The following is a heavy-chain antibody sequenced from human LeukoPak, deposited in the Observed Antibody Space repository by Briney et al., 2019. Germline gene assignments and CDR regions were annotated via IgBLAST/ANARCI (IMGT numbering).Heavy chain of an antibody. Sequence: GGSLRLSCAVSGFSVSSNYMSWVRQAPGKGLEWVSVIYSGGGIYYADSVKGRFTSSRDSSKNMMYLQLNSLRVEDTAVYFCARDSHKGFWGQGALVTISS. CDR1: GFSVSSNY. CDR3: ARDSHKGF. V-gene: IGHV3-66*01. CDR2: IYSGGGI. J-gene: IGHJ4*02.